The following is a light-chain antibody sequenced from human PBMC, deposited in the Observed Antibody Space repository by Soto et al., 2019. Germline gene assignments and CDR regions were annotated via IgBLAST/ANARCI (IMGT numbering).Light chain of an antibody. CDR3: QQYNNWPPPT. CDR1: QSVSNN. CDR2: GAS. Sequence: EIVLTQSPATLSVSPGERATLSCRASQSVSNNLAWYQQKPGQAPRLLIYGASTRATGIPARFSGSGSGTEFTLTISSLQSEDFAVYYCQQYNNWPPPTFGQGTKLDIK. V-gene: IGKV3-15*01. J-gene: IGKJ2*01.